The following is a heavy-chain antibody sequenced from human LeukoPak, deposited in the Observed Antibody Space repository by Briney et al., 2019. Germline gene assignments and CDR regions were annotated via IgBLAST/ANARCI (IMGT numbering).Heavy chain of an antibody. D-gene: IGHD3-16*01. J-gene: IGHJ4*02. CDR1: GFTFDDYV. V-gene: IGHV3-9*01. CDR3: AKALFEGEFDY. Sequence: GRSLRLSCAASGFTFDDYVMNWVRQALGKGLEWVSSISWNSGYIAYADSVKGRFTISRDNAKNSLYLQMNNLRTEDTALYFCAKALFEGEFDYWGQGTQVTVSS. CDR2: ISWNSGYI.